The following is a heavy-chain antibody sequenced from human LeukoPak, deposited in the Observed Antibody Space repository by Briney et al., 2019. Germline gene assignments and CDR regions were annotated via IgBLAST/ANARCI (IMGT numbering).Heavy chain of an antibody. J-gene: IGHJ4*02. Sequence: ASVKVSCKASGYTFTGYYMHWVRQAPGQGLEWMGWINPNSGGTNYAQKFQGRVTMTRDTSTSTVYMELSSLRSEDTAVYYCARVVDSSGYSWMDYWGQGTLVTVSS. D-gene: IGHD3-22*01. CDR1: GYTFTGYY. CDR3: ARVVDSSGYSWMDY. V-gene: IGHV1-2*02. CDR2: INPNSGGT.